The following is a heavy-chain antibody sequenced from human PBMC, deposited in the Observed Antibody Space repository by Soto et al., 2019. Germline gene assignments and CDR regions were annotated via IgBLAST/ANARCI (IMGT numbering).Heavy chain of an antibody. Sequence: GESLKISCKGSGYSFNSYWIGWVRQMPGKGLEWMGIIFPDDSETKYSPSFQGHVTISVDKSINTAYLQWNSLRASDTAKYYCARWYSSGWYFHYYALNVWGQGTTVTVSS. CDR1: GYSFNSYW. V-gene: IGHV5-51*01. CDR2: IFPDDSET. D-gene: IGHD6-19*01. CDR3: ARWYSSGWYFHYYALNV. J-gene: IGHJ6*02.